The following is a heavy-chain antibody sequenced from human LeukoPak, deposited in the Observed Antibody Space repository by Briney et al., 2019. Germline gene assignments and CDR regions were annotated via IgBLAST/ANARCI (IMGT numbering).Heavy chain of an antibody. CDR1: GGSFSGYY. V-gene: IGHV4-34*01. D-gene: IGHD1-14*01. CDR3: AYNRGNY. CDR2: INHSGST. J-gene: IGHJ4*02. Sequence: SETLSLTCAVYGGSFSGYYWSWIRQPPGKGLEWIGEINHSGSTYYNPSLKSRVTISVDTSKNQFSLKLSSVTAADTAVYYCAYNRGNYWGQGTLVTVSS.